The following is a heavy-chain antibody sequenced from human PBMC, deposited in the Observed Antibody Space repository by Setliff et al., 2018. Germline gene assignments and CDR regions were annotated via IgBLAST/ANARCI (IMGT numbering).Heavy chain of an antibody. CDR2: INPSGGST. J-gene: IGHJ2*01. D-gene: IGHD3-9*01. CDR3: ATGRDWPTDTDWYFDL. CDR1: GYTFTSYY. V-gene: IGHV1-46*01. Sequence: SVKVSCKASGYTFTSYYMHWVRQAPGQGLEWMGIINPSGGSTSYAQKFQGRVTITADTSTDTAYMELSSLRSEDTAVYYCATGRDWPTDTDWYFDLWGRGTLVTVSS.